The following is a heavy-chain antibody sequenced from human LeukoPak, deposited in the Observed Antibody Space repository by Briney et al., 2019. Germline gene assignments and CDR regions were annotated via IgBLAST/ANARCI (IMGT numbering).Heavy chain of an antibody. Sequence: PGGSLRLSRAASGFTFSNYGMHWVRQPTGKGLEWVSAIGTAGDTYYRGSVKGRFTISRENARNSLYLQMNSLRAGDTAVYYCARGVDYQGYYYGMDVWGQGTTVTVSS. D-gene: IGHD3-3*01. CDR3: ARGVDYQGYYYGMDV. J-gene: IGHJ6*02. V-gene: IGHV3-13*01. CDR1: GFTFSNYG. CDR2: IGTAGDT.